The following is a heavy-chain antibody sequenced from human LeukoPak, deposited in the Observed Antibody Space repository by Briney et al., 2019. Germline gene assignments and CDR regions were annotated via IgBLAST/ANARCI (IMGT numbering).Heavy chain of an antibody. D-gene: IGHD3-22*01. J-gene: IGHJ1*01. Sequence: SETLSLTCAVYGGSFSGYYWSCIRQPPGKGLEWIGEINHSGSTNYNPSLKSRVTISVDTSKNQFSLKLTSVTAADTAVYYCARRRYYDSTGYLDWGQGALVTVSS. CDR2: INHSGST. V-gene: IGHV4-34*01. CDR3: ARRRYYDSTGYLD. CDR1: GGSFSGYY.